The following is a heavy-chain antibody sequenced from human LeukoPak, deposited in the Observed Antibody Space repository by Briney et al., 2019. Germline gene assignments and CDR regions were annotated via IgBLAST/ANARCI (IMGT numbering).Heavy chain of an antibody. D-gene: IGHD3-22*01. CDR3: ARRRYYDSTGYFE. CDR1: GDSISSSSYY. V-gene: IGHV4-39*01. J-gene: IGHJ1*01. Sequence: SETLSLTCAVSGDSISSSSYYWGWIRQSPGTGLEWIGDIYHSGRTYYNPSLKSRVPISIDTSKNQFSLRLRSMTAADTAVFYCARRRYYDSTGYFEWGRGTLVTVSS. CDR2: IYHSGRT.